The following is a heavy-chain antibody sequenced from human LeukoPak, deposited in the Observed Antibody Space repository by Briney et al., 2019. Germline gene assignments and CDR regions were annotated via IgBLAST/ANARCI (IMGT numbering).Heavy chain of an antibody. V-gene: IGHV3-23*01. CDR2: ISGSGGST. J-gene: IGHJ5*02. D-gene: IGHD2-15*01. CDR3: ARTLGYCSGGSCYNWFDP. CDR1: GFTFSSYA. Sequence: GGSLRLSCAASGFTFSSYAMSWVRQAPGKGLEWVSAISGSGGSTYYADSVKGRFTISRDNSKNTLCLQMNSLRAEDTAVYYCARTLGYCSGGSCYNWFDPWGQGTLVTVSS.